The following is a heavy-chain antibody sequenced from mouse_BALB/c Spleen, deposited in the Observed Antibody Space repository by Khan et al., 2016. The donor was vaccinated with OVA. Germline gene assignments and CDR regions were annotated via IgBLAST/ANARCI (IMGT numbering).Heavy chain of an antibody. D-gene: IGHD1-1*01. CDR2: ISCYNGAS. V-gene: IGHV1S34*01. CDR3: SRRYGSGLDY. J-gene: IGHJ2*01. Sequence: LVKTGASVKISCKASGYSFTAYHIHWGKQSHGKSLEWIGYISCYNGASTYNQTFKGKATFTVDTSSSTAYMQVNSLTSEDVAVYYCSRRYGSGLDYWGQGTALTVSS. CDR1: GYSFTAYH.